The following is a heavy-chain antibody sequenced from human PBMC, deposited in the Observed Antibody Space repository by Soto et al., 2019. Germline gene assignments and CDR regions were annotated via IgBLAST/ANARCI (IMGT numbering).Heavy chain of an antibody. V-gene: IGHV1-18*01. CDR1: GYTFTSYG. CDR2: ISAYNGNT. J-gene: IGHJ4*02. D-gene: IGHD6-13*01. Sequence: QVQLVQSGAEVKKPGASVKVSCKASGYTFTSYGISWVRQAPGQGLEWMGWISAYNGNTNYAQKLQGRVTRTXXTXTXXAYMELRGLRSDDTAVYYCARDRRGTGSSWYGGVYWGQGTLVTVSS. CDR3: ARDRRGTGSSWYGGVY.